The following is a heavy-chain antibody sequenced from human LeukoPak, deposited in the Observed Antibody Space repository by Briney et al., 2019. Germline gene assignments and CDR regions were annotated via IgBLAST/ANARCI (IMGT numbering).Heavy chain of an antibody. Sequence: GASVNVSCKASGYTFTSYGISWVRQAPGQGLEWMGWVSAYNGNTNYAQKLQGRVTMTTDTSTSTAYMELRSLRSDDTAVYYCAGPYNYSDAFDIWGQGTMVTVSS. V-gene: IGHV1-18*01. D-gene: IGHD3-16*01. CDR3: AGPYNYSDAFDI. J-gene: IGHJ3*02. CDR1: GYTFTSYG. CDR2: VSAYNGNT.